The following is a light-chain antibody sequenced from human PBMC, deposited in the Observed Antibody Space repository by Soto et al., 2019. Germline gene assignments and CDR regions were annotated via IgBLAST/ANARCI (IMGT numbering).Light chain of an antibody. Sequence: EIVMTQSPATLSVSPGERATLSCRASPSVSSNLAWYQQKPGQAPRLLIYGASTMATGIPARFSGSGSGTEFTLTISSLQSEDFAVYYCQQYNNWPPRYTFGQGTKLEIK. J-gene: IGKJ2*01. CDR1: PSVSSN. CDR3: QQYNNWPPRYT. V-gene: IGKV3-15*01. CDR2: GAS.